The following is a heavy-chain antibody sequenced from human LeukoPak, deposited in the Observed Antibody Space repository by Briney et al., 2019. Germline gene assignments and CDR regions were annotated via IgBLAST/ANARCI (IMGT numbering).Heavy chain of an antibody. CDR1: GGSISSGDYY. CDR3: ARAVGYCSSTSCWRNYYYYMDV. J-gene: IGHJ6*03. Sequence: PSETLSLTCTVSGGSISSGDYYWSWIRQPPGKGLEWIGYIYYSGSTYYNPSLKSRVTISVDTSKNQFSLKLSSVTAADTAVYYCARAVGYCSSTSCWRNYYYYMDVWGKGTTVTVSS. V-gene: IGHV4-30-4*08. CDR2: IYYSGST. D-gene: IGHD2-2*01.